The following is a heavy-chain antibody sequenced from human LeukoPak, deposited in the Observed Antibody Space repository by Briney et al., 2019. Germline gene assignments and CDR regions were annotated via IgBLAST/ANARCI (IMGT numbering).Heavy chain of an antibody. V-gene: IGHV1-69*11. Sequence: SVKVSCKASGGTFSSYAISWVRQAPGQGPEWMGRIIPILGTANYAQKFQGRVTITADESTSTAYMELSSLRSEDTAVYYCASCSNMGGSGSYYNDYWGQGTLVTVSS. J-gene: IGHJ4*02. D-gene: IGHD3-10*01. CDR2: IIPILGTA. CDR3: ASCSNMGGSGSYYNDY. CDR1: GGTFSSYA.